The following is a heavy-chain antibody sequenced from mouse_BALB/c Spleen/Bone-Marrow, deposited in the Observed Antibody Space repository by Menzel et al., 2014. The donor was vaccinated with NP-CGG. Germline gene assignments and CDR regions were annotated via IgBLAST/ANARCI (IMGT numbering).Heavy chain of an antibody. Sequence: EVKLVESGTVLARPGASVKMSCKASGYSFTSYWMHWVKQRPGQGLEWIGAIYPGNSDTSYNQKFKGKAKLTAVTSASTAYMELSSLTNGDSAVYYCTRGAYYDYSYYAMDYWGQGTSVTVSS. CDR3: TRGAYYDYSYYAMDY. J-gene: IGHJ4*01. D-gene: IGHD2-4*01. V-gene: IGHV1-5*01. CDR2: IYPGNSDT. CDR1: GYSFTSYW.